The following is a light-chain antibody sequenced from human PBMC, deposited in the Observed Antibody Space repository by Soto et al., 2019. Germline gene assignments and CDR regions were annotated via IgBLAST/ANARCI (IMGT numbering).Light chain of an antibody. CDR2: GAS. J-gene: IGKJ1*01. CDR1: QSVPNSY. V-gene: IGKV3-20*01. Sequence: STCQRSALSYKTSQSVPNSYLALYQQKPGQAPRLLIYGASSRATGIPVMFSGSGDGTGFTLAVSRLLPDGFAVYYWQRYATSTRFGEGTKVDIK. CDR3: QRYATSTR.